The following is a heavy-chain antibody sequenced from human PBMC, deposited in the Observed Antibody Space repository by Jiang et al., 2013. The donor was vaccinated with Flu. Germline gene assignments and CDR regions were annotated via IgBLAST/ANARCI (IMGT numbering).Heavy chain of an antibody. CDR3: ARTARVPRAYYYDSSGFSDAFDI. J-gene: IGHJ3*02. CDR1: GYTFTSYG. Sequence: SGAEVKKPGASVKVSCKASGYTFTSYGISWVRQAPGQGLEWMGWISAYNGNTNYAQKLQGRVTMTTDTSTSTAYMELRSLRSDDTAVYYCARTARVPRAYYYDSSGFSDAFDIWGQGTNGHRLF. V-gene: IGHV1-18*01. CDR2: ISAYNGNT. D-gene: IGHD3-22*01.